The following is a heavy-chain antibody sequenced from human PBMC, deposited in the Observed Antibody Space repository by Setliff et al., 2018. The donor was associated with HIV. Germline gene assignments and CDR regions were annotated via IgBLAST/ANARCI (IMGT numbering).Heavy chain of an antibody. CDR3: ARASGFDYDMLTGLPYYFDS. V-gene: IGHV1-69*05. D-gene: IGHD3-9*01. J-gene: IGHJ4*02. CDR2: IIPIFGRT. CDR1: GGTFSGYG. Sequence: ASVKVSCKASGGTFSGYGISWVRQAPGQGLEWVGGIIPIFGRTNFAQKFQGRATIRTDESTRTAYLELSSLRSEDTAVYYCARASGFDYDMLTGLPYYFDSWGQGTLVTVSS.